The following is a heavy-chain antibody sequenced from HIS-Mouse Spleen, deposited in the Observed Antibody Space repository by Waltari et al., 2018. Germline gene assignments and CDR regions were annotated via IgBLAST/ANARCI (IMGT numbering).Heavy chain of an antibody. CDR1: GFTFSSYG. V-gene: IGHV3-30*03. J-gene: IGHJ3*01. Sequence: QVQLVESGGGVVQPGRSLRLSCAASGFTFSSYGMHWVRQAPGKGVEWVEVISYDGSNNYYACSVKGRFTISRDNSKNTLYLQMNSLRAEDTAVYYCVVSGSWGQGTMVTVSS. D-gene: IGHD1-26*01. CDR2: ISYDGSNN. CDR3: VVSGS.